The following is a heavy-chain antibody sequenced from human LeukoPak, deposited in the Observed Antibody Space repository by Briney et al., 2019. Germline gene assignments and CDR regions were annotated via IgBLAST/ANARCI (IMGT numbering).Heavy chain of an antibody. CDR2: INPNSGGT. V-gene: IGHV1-2*02. D-gene: IGHD1-26*01. Sequence: ASVKVSCKASGYTFTGYYMHWVRQAPGQGLEWMGWINPNSGGTNYAQKFQGRVTMTRDTSISTAYMELSRLRSDDTAVYYCAREPYVGASYAFDIWGQGTMVTVSS. CDR3: AREPYVGASYAFDI. J-gene: IGHJ3*02. CDR1: GYTFTGYY.